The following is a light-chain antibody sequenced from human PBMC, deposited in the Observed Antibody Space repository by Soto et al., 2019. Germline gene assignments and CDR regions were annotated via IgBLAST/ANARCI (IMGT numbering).Light chain of an antibody. CDR2: EVS. V-gene: IGLV2-14*01. J-gene: IGLJ2*01. Sequence: QSVLTQPASVSGSPGQSITISCTGTSSDVGGYKYVSWYQHYPGKAPKLIIYEVSNRPSGVSDRFSGSKSGNTASLTISGLQAEDEADYYCISYTTSSTVVFGGGTQLTVL. CDR1: SSDVGGYKY. CDR3: ISYTTSSTVV.